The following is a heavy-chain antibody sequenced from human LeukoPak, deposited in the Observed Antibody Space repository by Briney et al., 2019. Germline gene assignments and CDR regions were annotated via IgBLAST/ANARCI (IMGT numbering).Heavy chain of an antibody. D-gene: IGHD6-19*01. J-gene: IGHJ5*02. CDR1: GYTFTGYY. CDR2: ISINRGNT. V-gene: IGHV1-2*02. Sequence: AASVKVPCKASGYTFTGYYMHWVRQAPGQGLEWMGWISINRGNTNYAQKFQGRVSMTTDTSTSTAYMELRGLRSDDTAMYYCARDVGITVADSFDPWGQGTLVTVSS. CDR3: ARDVGITVADSFDP.